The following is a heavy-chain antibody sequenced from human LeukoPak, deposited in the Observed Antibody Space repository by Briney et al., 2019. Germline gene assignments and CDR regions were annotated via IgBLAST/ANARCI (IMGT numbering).Heavy chain of an antibody. Sequence: GASVKVSCKASGYTFTSYGISWVRQAPGQGLEWMGWISAYNGNTNYAQKLQGRVTMTTDTSTSTAYMELRSLRSDDAAVYYCARDTSRISKLIQLWLIHYWGQGTLVTVSS. D-gene: IGHD5-18*01. CDR3: ARDTSRISKLIQLWLIHY. CDR1: GYTFTSYG. CDR2: ISAYNGNT. J-gene: IGHJ4*02. V-gene: IGHV1-18*01.